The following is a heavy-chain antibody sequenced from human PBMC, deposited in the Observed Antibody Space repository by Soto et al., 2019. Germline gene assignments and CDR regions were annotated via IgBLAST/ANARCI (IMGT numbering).Heavy chain of an antibody. D-gene: IGHD2-2*01. CDR3: AADYIPVLVPGAIDGWFGP. J-gene: IGHJ5*02. Sequence: QMQLVQSGPEVKKPGTSVKVSCKASGFTFTSSAVKWVRQARGPPLEWIGWIVFGSGNTNYAQKFQERVTITRNIVTSTAYMELRILRSDDTAVYYGAADYIPVLVPGAIDGWFGPCSKGTLVTVAS. CDR1: GFTFTSSA. V-gene: IGHV1-58*01. CDR2: IVFGSGNT.